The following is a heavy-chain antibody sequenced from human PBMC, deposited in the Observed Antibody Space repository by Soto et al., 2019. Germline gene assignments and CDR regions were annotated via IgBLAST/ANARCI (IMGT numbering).Heavy chain of an antibody. D-gene: IGHD4-17*01. CDR2: ISAYNGNT. CDR3: ARSRLGPTVTLGWFDP. Sequence: QVQLVQSGAEVKKPGASVKVSCKASGYTFTSYGISWVRQAPGQGLEWMGWISAYNGNTNYAQKLQGRVTMTTDTSTSKAYMELRSLRSDDTAVYYCARSRLGPTVTLGWFDPWGQGTLVTVSS. CDR1: GYTFTSYG. J-gene: IGHJ5*02. V-gene: IGHV1-18*04.